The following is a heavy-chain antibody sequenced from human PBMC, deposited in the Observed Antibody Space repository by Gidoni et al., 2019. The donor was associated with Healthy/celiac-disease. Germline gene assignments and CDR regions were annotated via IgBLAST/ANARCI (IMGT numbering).Heavy chain of an antibody. CDR2: IYYSGST. D-gene: IGHD6-19*01. CDR3: ARDQGIAVGDWYFDL. J-gene: IGHJ2*01. CDR1: GGSISSYY. Sequence: QVQLQESGPGLVKPSETLSLTCTVSGGSISSYYWSWIRQPPGKGLEWIGYIYYSGSTNYNPSLKSRVTISVDTSKNQFSLKLSSVTAADTAVYYCARDQGIAVGDWYFDLWGRGTLVTVSS. V-gene: IGHV4-59*01.